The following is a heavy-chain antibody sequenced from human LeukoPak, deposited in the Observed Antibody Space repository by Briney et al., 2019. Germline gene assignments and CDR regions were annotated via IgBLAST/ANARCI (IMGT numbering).Heavy chain of an antibody. Sequence: ASVKVSCKASGDTFTSYYMHWVRHAPGQGLEWMGLINPSGGSTSYAQKFHGRVTRTRDTSTSTAYMELSSLRSEDSAVYYCARAERLYYYDSSGYVGPGLYYFDYWGQGTLVTVSS. CDR1: GDTFTSYY. D-gene: IGHD3-22*01. CDR2: INPSGGST. CDR3: ARAERLYYYDSSGYVGPGLYYFDY. J-gene: IGHJ4*02. V-gene: IGHV1-46*03.